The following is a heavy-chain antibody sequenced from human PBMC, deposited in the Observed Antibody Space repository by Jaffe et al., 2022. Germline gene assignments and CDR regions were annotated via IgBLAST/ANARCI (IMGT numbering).Heavy chain of an antibody. J-gene: IGHJ4*02. CDR1: GFTFSSYS. CDR2: ITSSSSTI. Sequence: EVQLVEAGGGLVQPGGSLRLSCAASGFTFSSYSMNWVRQAPGKGLEWVSYITSSSSTIYYADSVKGRFTISRDNAKNSLYLQMNSLRAEDTAVYYCARTGDYQRWGYWGQGTLVTVSS. D-gene: IGHD2-2*01. V-gene: IGHV3-48*01. CDR3: ARTGDYQRWGY.